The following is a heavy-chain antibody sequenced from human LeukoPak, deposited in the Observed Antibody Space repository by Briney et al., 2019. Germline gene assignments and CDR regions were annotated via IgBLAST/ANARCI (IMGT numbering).Heavy chain of an antibody. CDR3: GKKTIVGATVDAFDI. J-gene: IGHJ3*02. CDR2: IRYDGSNK. V-gene: IGHV3-30*02. CDR1: GFTFSSYG. Sequence: PGGSLRLSCAASGFTFSSYGMHWVRQAPGKGLEWVAFIRYDGSNKYYADSVKGRFTISRDNSKNTLYLQMNSLRAEDTAAYYCGKKTIVGATVDAFDIWGQGTMVTVSS. D-gene: IGHD1-26*01.